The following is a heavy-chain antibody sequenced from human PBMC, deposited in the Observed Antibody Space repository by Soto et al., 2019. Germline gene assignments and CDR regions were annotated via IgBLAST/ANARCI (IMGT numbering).Heavy chain of an antibody. CDR3: ARGGSLNWYYDL. D-gene: IGHD1-26*01. CDR2: INSDGSST. V-gene: IGHV3-74*01. J-gene: IGHJ2*01. Sequence: EVQLVESGGGLVQPGGSLRLSCAASGFTFSSYWMHWVRQAPGKGLVWVSRINSDGSSTNYADSVKGRFTISRDNAKNMLYRQMTGLRAEAPAVYYCARGGSLNWYYDLWGRGTLVTVSS. CDR1: GFTFSSYW.